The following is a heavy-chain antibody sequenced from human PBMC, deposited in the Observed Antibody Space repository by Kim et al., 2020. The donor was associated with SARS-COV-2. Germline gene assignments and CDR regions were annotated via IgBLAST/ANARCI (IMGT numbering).Heavy chain of an antibody. V-gene: IGHV1-2*05. D-gene: IGHD3-10*01. CDR3: AREVLLWFGETDYGMDV. J-gene: IGHJ6*02. CDR2: INPNSGGT. Sequence: ASVKVSCKASGYTFTGYYIHWVRQAPGQGLEWMGRINPNSGGTNYAQKFQGRVTMTRDTSISTAYMELSRLRSDDTVVYYCAREVLLWFGETDYGMDVWGQGTTVTVSS. CDR1: GYTFTGYY.